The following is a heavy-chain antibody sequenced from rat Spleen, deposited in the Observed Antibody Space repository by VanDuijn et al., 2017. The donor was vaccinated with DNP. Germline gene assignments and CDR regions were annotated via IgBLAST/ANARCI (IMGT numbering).Heavy chain of an antibody. CDR3: TRDPNYGGYSERFDS. CDR2: IGTSGGTT. J-gene: IGHJ2*01. CDR1: GFTFSTFP. Sequence: EVQLVESGGGLVQPGRSMKLSCAASGFTFSTFPMAWVRQAPTKGLEWVATIGTSGGTTYYRDSVRGRFTISRDNAKSTLYLQMNSLTSEDTATYSCTRDPNYGGYSERFDSWGQGVLVTVSS. V-gene: IGHV5-46*01. D-gene: IGHD1-11*01.